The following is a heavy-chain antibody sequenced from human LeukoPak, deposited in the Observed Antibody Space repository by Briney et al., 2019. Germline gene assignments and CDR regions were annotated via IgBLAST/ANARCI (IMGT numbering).Heavy chain of an antibody. Sequence: SETLSLTCTVSGGSISSTTYYWGWIRQPPGKGLEWIGSIYYSGSTYYNPSLKSRVTISVDTSKNQFSLKLNSVTAADTAVYYCARGAVAGKMSWFDPWGQGTLVTVSS. CDR1: GGSISSTTYY. D-gene: IGHD6-19*01. CDR3: ARGAVAGKMSWFDP. V-gene: IGHV4-39*01. J-gene: IGHJ5*02. CDR2: IYYSGST.